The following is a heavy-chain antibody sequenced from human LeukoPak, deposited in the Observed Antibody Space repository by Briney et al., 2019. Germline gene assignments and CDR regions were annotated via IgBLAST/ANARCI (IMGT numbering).Heavy chain of an antibody. CDR2: IYPGDSDT. CDR3: ARRYCSSTTCYAGSDY. J-gene: IGHJ4*02. V-gene: IGHV5-51*01. D-gene: IGHD2-2*01. Sequence: GESLKISCKGSGYSFTNYWIGWVRQMPGKGLEWMGIIYPGDSDTRYSPSFQGQVTISADKSISTAYLQWSSLKASDTAMYYCARRYCSSTTCYAGSDYWGQGTLVTVSS. CDR1: GYSFTNYW.